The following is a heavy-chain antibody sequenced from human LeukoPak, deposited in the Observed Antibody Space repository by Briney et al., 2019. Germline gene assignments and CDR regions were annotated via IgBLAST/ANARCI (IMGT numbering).Heavy chain of an antibody. D-gene: IGHD1-1*01. Sequence: PSETLSLTCTVSGGSISSYYWSWIRQPPGKGLEWIGYIYYSGSTNYNPSLKSRVTISVDTSKNQFSLKLSSVTAADTAVYYCARQGGRATTPYWGQGTLVTVSS. J-gene: IGHJ4*02. V-gene: IGHV4-59*08. CDR2: IYYSGST. CDR1: GGSISSYY. CDR3: ARQGGRATTPY.